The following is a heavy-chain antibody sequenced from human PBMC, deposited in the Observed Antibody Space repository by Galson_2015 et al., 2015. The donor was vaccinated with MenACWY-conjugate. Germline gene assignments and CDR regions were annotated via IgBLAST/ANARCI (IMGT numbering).Heavy chain of an antibody. J-gene: IGHJ6*02. D-gene: IGHD1-26*01. V-gene: IGHV5-51*01. Sequence: QSGAEVTKPGESLRISCTGSGYSFANYWIAWVRQMHGKGLEWVGLIDPVNSNIRYSPSFKGQVTISADESISTAYLQWSSLKASDTATYYCARHPPGGRGMDVWGRGTTVTVPS. CDR1: GYSFANYW. CDR2: IDPVNSNI. CDR3: ARHPPGGRGMDV.